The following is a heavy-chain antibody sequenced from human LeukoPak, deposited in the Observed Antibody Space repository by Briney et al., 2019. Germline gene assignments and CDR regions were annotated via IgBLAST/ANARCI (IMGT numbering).Heavy chain of an antibody. J-gene: IGHJ3*02. CDR3: AREKDHAFDI. Sequence: PSETLSLTCTVSGGSISSYYWSWIRQPPGKGLEWIGYIYYSGSTNYNPSLKSRVTISVDTSKNQFSPKLSSVTAADTAVYYCAREKDHAFDIWGQGTMVTVSS. V-gene: IGHV4-59*01. CDR1: GGSISSYY. CDR2: IYYSGST.